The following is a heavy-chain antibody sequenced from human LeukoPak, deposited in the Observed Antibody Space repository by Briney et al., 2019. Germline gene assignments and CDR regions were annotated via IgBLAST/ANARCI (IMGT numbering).Heavy chain of an antibody. Sequence: GESLKISCQASGYSFTSYWIGWVRQMPGKGLEWMGSIYPGDSDTRYSPSFQGQVTIAADKSISTAYLQWSSLKASDTAMYYCARRYYYDSSGYSDYWGQGTLVTASS. CDR3: ARRYYYDSSGYSDY. CDR1: GYSFTSYW. D-gene: IGHD3-22*01. V-gene: IGHV5-51*01. CDR2: IYPGDSDT. J-gene: IGHJ4*02.